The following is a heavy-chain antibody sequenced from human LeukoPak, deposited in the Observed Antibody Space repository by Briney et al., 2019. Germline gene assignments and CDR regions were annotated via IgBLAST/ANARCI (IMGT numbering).Heavy chain of an antibody. CDR2: ISAYNGNT. V-gene: IGHV1-18*01. D-gene: IGHD6-19*01. J-gene: IGHJ4*02. Sequence: GASVKVSCKASGYTFTSYGISWVRQAPGQGLEWMGWISAYNGNTNYAQKLQGRVTMTTDTSTSTAYMELRSLRSDDTAVYYCARDRDASSGWSEFAFDYWGQGTLVTVSS. CDR3: ARDRDASSGWSEFAFDY. CDR1: GYTFTSYG.